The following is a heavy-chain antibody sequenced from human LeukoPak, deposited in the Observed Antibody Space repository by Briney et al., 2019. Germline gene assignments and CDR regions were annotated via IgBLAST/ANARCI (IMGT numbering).Heavy chain of an antibody. J-gene: IGHJ4*02. D-gene: IGHD6-13*01. Sequence: GGSLRLSCAASGFTFSDYYMSWIRQAPGKGLEWVSYISSSGSTIYYADSVKGRFTISRDYSKNTLNLQMNSLRAEDTAVYYCASRPRDAAALDYWGQGTLVTVSS. CDR2: ISSSGSTI. CDR3: ASRPRDAAALDY. V-gene: IGHV3-11*01. CDR1: GFTFSDYY.